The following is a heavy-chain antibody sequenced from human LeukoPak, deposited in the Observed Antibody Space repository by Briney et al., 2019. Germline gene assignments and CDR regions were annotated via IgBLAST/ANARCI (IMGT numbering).Heavy chain of an antibody. Sequence: PSETLSLTCAVYGGSFSGYYWSWIRQPPGKGLEWIGYIYYRGNTNHNPSLESRVTISVDTSKNQFSLKLSSVTAADTAVYYCARHSVMYYFDYWGQGTLVTVSS. D-gene: IGHD5/OR15-5a*01. CDR1: GGSFSGYY. CDR3: ARHSVMYYFDY. V-gene: IGHV4-59*08. J-gene: IGHJ4*02. CDR2: IYYRGNT.